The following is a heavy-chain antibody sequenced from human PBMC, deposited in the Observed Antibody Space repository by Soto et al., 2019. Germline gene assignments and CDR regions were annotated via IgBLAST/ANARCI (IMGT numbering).Heavy chain of an antibody. D-gene: IGHD6-19*01. V-gene: IGHV4-59*08. CDR2: IFHTGSA. CDR1: GDSISSYY. J-gene: IGHJ4*02. Sequence: SETLSLTCPVSGDSISSYYWSWIRQPTGKGLEWIGYIFHTGSANYNPSLKSRVTISIDTSKNQFSLRLSSVTAADTAVYYCARQPYTSGAYYFDYWGQGTPVTVSS. CDR3: ARQPYTSGAYYFDY.